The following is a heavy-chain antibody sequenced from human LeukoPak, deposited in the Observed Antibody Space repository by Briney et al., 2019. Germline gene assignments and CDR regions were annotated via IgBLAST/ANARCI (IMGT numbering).Heavy chain of an antibody. D-gene: IGHD6-13*01. CDR2: MYDSGTT. CDR3: ARPRHLYSSRLGEPYYYYMDV. Sequence: SETLSLTCAVSAFSISRGYFCCWSQPPPGGVQEGIGIMYDSGTTYYNASVKGRVTISGDNAENQFSLQVRFVTAADTAVYYCARPRHLYSSRLGEPYYYYMDVWGKGTTVTVSS. V-gene: IGHV4-38-2*01. CDR1: AFSISRGYF. J-gene: IGHJ6*03.